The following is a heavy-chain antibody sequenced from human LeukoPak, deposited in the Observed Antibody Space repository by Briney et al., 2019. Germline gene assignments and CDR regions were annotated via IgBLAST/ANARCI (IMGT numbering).Heavy chain of an antibody. CDR3: TRGAVGTGVWFDP. D-gene: IGHD1-26*01. CDR2: INTDGGIT. Sequence: GGSLRLSCAAPGFTFSGYWMHWVRQAPGKGLVWVSRINTDGGITNYADSVKGRFTISRDNAKNTLHLQMNSLRADDTAVYYCTRGAVGTGVWFDPWGQGTLVTVSS. CDR1: GFTFSGYW. V-gene: IGHV3-74*01. J-gene: IGHJ5*02.